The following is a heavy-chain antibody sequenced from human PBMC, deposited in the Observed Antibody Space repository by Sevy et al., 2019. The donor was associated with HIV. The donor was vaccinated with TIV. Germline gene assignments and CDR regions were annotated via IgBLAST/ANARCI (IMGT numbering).Heavy chain of an antibody. CDR2: ISYDGSNK. J-gene: IGHJ6*02. Sequence: GGSLRLSCAASGFTFSDYGMHWVRQAPGKGLEWVVVISYDGSNKYYADSVKGRFTISRDNSKNTLYLQMNSLRAEDTAVYYCAKEQRWLQSYYYYGMDVWGQGTTVTVSS. CDR1: GFTFSDYG. D-gene: IGHD5-12*01. V-gene: IGHV3-30*18. CDR3: AKEQRWLQSYYYYGMDV.